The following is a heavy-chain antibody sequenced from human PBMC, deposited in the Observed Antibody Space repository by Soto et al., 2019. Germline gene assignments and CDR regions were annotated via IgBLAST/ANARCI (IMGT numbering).Heavy chain of an antibody. CDR3: ARQIFAADY. Sequence: QVQLVQSGAEVKKPGSSVKVSCEAPGGTFDHAAITWVRQAPGQGLEWVGGINPMFNSTHYAQKFQGRVTITADAVTSTDFMELRGLTSDDTAVYYCARQIFAADYWGQGTLLVVSS. V-gene: IGHV1-69*01. D-gene: IGHD3-9*01. CDR2: INPMFNST. J-gene: IGHJ4*02. CDR1: GGTFDHAA.